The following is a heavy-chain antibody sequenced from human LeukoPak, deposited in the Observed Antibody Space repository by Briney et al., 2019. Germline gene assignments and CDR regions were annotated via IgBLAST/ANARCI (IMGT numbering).Heavy chain of an antibody. Sequence: GASVKVSCKASGYTFTSYGISWVRQAPGQGLEWMGWISAYNGNTNYAQKFQGRVTITADKSTSTAYMELSSLRSEDTAVYYCARSNGPVLVSPGAPIHYYYFYMDVWGKGTTVTVSS. CDR3: ARSNGPVLVSPGAPIHYYYFYMDV. CDR1: GYTFTSYG. D-gene: IGHD3-3*02. J-gene: IGHJ6*03. CDR2: ISAYNGNT. V-gene: IGHV1-18*01.